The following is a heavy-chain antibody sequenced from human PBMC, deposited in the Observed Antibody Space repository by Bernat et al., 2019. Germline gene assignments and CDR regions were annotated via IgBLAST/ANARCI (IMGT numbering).Heavy chain of an antibody. CDR1: GFSLSTSGMC. CDR3: ARIRRYCSSTSCYEFIDW. CDR2: IDWDDDK. J-gene: IGHJ4*02. D-gene: IGHD2-2*01. Sequence: QATLRESGPALVKPTQTLTLTCTFSGFSLSTSGMCVSWIRQPPGKALEWLALIDWDDDKYYSTSLKTRLTISKDTSKNQVVLTMPNMDPVDTATYYCARIRRYCSSTSCYEFIDWWDQGTIVTASS. V-gene: IGHV2-70*01.